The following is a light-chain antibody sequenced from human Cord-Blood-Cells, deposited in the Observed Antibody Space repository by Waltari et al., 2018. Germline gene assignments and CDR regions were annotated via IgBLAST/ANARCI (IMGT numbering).Light chain of an antibody. Sequence: DIQMTQSPSTLSASVGDRVTITCRASHSISSWLSWYQQKPEKAHKLLIYDASSLESGVPSRFSGSGSETEFTLTISSLQADDFATYYWQQYNSYLLTFGQGTKVEIK. CDR3: QQYNSYLLT. V-gene: IGKV1-5*01. CDR2: DAS. CDR1: HSISSW. J-gene: IGKJ1*01.